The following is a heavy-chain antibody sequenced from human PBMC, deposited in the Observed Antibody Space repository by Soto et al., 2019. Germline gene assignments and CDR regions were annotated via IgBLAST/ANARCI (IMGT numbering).Heavy chain of an antibody. CDR1: GGSISSGGYY. J-gene: IGHJ4*02. CDR3: ALRLGDPGRLYFDY. V-gene: IGHV4-31*03. CDR2: IYYSGST. Sequence: SETLSLTCTISGGSISSGGYYCSWIRQHPGKGLEWIGYIYYSGSTYYNPSLKSRVSIPVDTSKNQFSLKLSSVTAADTAVYYCALRLGDPGRLYFDYWGQGTLVTVSS. D-gene: IGHD3-16*01.